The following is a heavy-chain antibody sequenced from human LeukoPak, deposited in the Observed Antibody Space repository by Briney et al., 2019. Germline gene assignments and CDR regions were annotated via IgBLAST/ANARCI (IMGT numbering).Heavy chain of an antibody. CDR3: ANHPTWIQLRVEDY. V-gene: IGHV3-7*03. J-gene: IGHJ4*02. Sequence: GGSLRLSCAASGFTFNSHWMSWVRQAPGKGLEWVANIKQDGSDKRYVNSVKGRFTISRDNTKTSLYLQMNGLRAEDTAVYYCANHPTWIQLRVEDYWGQGTLVTVSS. CDR2: IKQDGSDK. CDR1: GFTFNSHW. D-gene: IGHD5-18*01.